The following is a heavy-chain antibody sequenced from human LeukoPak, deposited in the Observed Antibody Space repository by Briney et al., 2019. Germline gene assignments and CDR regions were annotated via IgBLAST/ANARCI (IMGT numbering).Heavy chain of an antibody. J-gene: IGHJ4*02. Sequence: PGGSLRFSCEASGFTFSYYWMSWVRQAPGKGLEWVANIKGDGSEKYYVDSVKGRFTISRDNAKNSLYLQMNSLRAEDTALYYCARATVATGGGDYWGQGTLVTVSS. CDR1: GFTFSYYW. CDR2: IKGDGSEK. CDR3: ARATVATGGGDY. D-gene: IGHD5-12*01. V-gene: IGHV3-7*01.